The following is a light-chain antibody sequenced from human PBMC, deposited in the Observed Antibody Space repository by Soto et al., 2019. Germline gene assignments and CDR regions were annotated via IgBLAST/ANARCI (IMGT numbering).Light chain of an antibody. CDR3: QSYDSGLSGTV. Sequence: QLVLTQAPSVSGAPGQRVTISCTGSISNIGAGFNVHWFQQVPGTAPKLLIYGDTNRPSGVPARFSASTSGTSASLAIAGLQAEDEADYYCQSYDSGLSGTVFGTGTKLTVL. CDR2: GDT. J-gene: IGLJ1*01. V-gene: IGLV1-40*01. CDR1: ISNIGAGFN.